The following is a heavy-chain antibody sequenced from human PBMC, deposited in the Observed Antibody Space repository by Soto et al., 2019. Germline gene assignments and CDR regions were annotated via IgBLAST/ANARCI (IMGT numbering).Heavy chain of an antibody. CDR2: INPNSGGT. CDR3: ARGGYSSSWEKHYYYYYGMDV. D-gene: IGHD6-13*01. V-gene: IGHV1-2*04. J-gene: IGHJ6*02. Sequence: QVQLVQSGAEVKKPGASVKVSCKASGYTFTGYYMHWVRQAPGQGLEWMGWINPNSGGTNYAQKFQGWVNMTRDTSISTAYMELSRLRSDDTAVYYCARGGYSSSWEKHYYYYYGMDVWGQGTTVTVSS. CDR1: GYTFTGYY.